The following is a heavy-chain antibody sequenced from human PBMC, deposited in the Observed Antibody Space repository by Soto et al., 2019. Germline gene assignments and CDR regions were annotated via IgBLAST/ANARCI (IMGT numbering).Heavy chain of an antibody. CDR3: ASPRAPVDY. J-gene: IGHJ4*02. CDR2: ISGSGGST. Sequence: GGSLRLSCAASGFTFSSYPMTWVRQAPGKGLEWVSTISGSGGSTYYADSVKGRFTISRDNSKNTLYLQMNSLRAEDTAVYYCASPRAPVDYWGQGTLVTVSS. V-gene: IGHV3-23*01. CDR1: GFTFSSYP.